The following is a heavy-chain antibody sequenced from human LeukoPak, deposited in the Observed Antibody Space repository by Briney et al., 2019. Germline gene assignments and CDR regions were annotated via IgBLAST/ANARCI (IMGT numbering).Heavy chain of an antibody. CDR3: ARVGLSGDYSYFDL. V-gene: IGHV4-30-2*01. CDR1: GGSISSGGYS. CDR2: IYHSGST. D-gene: IGHD2-15*01. Sequence: SQTLSLTCAVSGGSISSGGYSWSWIRQPPGKGLEWIGYIYHSGSTCYNPSLKSRVTISVDRSKNQFSLKLSSVTAADTAVYYCARVGLSGDYSYFDLWGRGTLVTVSS. J-gene: IGHJ2*01.